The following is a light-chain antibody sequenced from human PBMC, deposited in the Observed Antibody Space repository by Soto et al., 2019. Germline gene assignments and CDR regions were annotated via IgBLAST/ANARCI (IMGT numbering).Light chain of an antibody. CDR3: QQYDFSLRT. CDR1: QSVSSNY. J-gene: IGKJ1*01. V-gene: IGKV3-20*01. CDR2: DAS. Sequence: IVLTQSPDTLSLSPGERATLSCRASQSVSSNYLAWYQQKLGQAPRLLIYDASRRATGIPDRFSGSGSGTDFTLTISRLEPEDFVVYYCQQYDFSLRTFGQGSKVEI.